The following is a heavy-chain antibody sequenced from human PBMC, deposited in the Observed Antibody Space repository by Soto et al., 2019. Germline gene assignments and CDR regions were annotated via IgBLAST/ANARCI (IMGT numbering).Heavy chain of an antibody. CDR1: GGSFSGYY. D-gene: IGHD2-8*01. J-gene: IGHJ4*02. Sequence: SETLSLTCAVYGGSFSGYYWSWIRQPPGKGLEWIGEINHSGNINYNPSLKSRVTISVDTSKNQFSLKLRSVTAADTAIYYCARGNGMMLTVQGDAPDKYYLDSWSQGTLVTVSS. CDR2: INHSGNI. CDR3: ARGNGMMLTVQGDAPDKYYLDS. V-gene: IGHV4-34*01.